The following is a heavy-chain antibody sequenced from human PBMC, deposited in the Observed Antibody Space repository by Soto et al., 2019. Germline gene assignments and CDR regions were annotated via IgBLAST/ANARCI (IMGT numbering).Heavy chain of an antibody. V-gene: IGHV1-69*08. CDR1: GGTFSPYT. CDR3: TRDWEITVSTWSFGGF. J-gene: IGHJ4*02. D-gene: IGHD3-10*01. CDR2: IIPFHGVT. Sequence: QVQLVQSGAEVKKPGSPVKVSCKASGGTFSPYTINWMRQAPGQGLEWMGRIIPFHGVTNYAQKFQARVTITADKSTSTAYMELSGLRFEDTAMYYCTRDWEITVSTWSFGGFWGRGTLVTVSS.